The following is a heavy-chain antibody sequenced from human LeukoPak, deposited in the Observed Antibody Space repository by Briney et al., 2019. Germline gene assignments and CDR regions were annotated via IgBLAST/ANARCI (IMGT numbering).Heavy chain of an antibody. V-gene: IGHV3-15*01. Sequence: SGGSLRLSCAASGFTFSNAWMSWVRQAPGKGLEWVGRIKSKTDGGTTDYAAPVKGRFTISRDDSKNTLYLQMNSLKTEDTAVYYCTTDRTRNGGYYLNDAFDIWGQGTMVTVSS. CDR2: IKSKTDGGTT. CDR1: GFTFSNAW. CDR3: TTDRTRNGGYYLNDAFDI. D-gene: IGHD3-22*01. J-gene: IGHJ3*02.